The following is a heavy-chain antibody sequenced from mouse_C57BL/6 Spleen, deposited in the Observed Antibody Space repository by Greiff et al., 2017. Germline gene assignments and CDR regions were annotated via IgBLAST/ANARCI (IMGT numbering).Heavy chain of an antibody. J-gene: IGHJ4*01. CDR1: GYTFTSYW. D-gene: IGHD1-1*01. Sequence: VQLQQSGPELVKPGASVKLSCKASGYTFTSYWMHWVKQRPGQGLEWIGNINPSNGGTTYNEKFKSKATRTVDKSSSTAYMQLSSLTSEDSAVYYCAKGYGSSSLYAMDYWGQGTSVTVSS. V-gene: IGHV1-53*01. CDR3: AKGYGSSSLYAMDY. CDR2: INPSNGGT.